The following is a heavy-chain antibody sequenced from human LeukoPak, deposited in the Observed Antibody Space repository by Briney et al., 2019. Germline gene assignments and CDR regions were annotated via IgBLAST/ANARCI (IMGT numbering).Heavy chain of an antibody. J-gene: IGHJ6*02. Sequence: GRSLRLSCAASGFTFSSYGMHWVRQAPGKGLEWVAVIWYDGSNKYYADSVKGRFTISRDNSKNTLYLQMNSLRAEDTAVYYCARDAVTTAYYYKYGTDVWGQGTTVTVSS. CDR3: ARDAVTTAYYYKYGTDV. CDR2: IWYDGSNK. CDR1: GFTFSSYG. V-gene: IGHV3-33*01. D-gene: IGHD4-17*01.